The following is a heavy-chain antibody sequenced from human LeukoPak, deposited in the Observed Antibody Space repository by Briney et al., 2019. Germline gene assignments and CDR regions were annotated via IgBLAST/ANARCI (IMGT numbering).Heavy chain of an antibody. V-gene: IGHV1-69*05. Sequence: ASVKVSCKASGGTFSSYAISWVRQAPGQGLEWMGGIIPIFGTANYAQKFQGRVTITTDESTSTAYMELSSLRSEDPAVYYCARFPPGGGFDILGQGTMVTVSS. CDR2: IIPIFGTA. D-gene: IGHD2-15*01. J-gene: IGHJ3*02. CDR1: GGTFSSYA. CDR3: ARFPPGGGFDI.